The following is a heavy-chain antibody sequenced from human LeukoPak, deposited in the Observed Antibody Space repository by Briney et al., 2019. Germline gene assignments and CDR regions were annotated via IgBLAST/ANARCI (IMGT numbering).Heavy chain of an antibody. J-gene: IGHJ6*03. V-gene: IGHV4-4*09. D-gene: IGHD6-19*01. CDR1: GGSISSYY. Sequence: PSETLSLTCTVSGGSISSYYWSWIRQPPGKGLEWIGYIYTSGSTNYNPSLKSRVTISVDTSKNQFSLKLSSVTAADTAVYYCARRAGAYYYYYMDVWGKGTTVTVFS. CDR3: ARRAGAYYYYYMDV. CDR2: IYTSGST.